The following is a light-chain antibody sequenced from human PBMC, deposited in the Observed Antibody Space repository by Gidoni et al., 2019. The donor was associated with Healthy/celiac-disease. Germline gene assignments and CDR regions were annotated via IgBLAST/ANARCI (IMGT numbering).Light chain of an antibody. V-gene: IGKV1-9*01. CDR2: AAS. CDR3: QQLNSYPPFT. Sequence: QLTQSPSSLSASVGDRVTITCRASQGISSYLAWYQQKPGKAPKLLIYAASTLQSGVPSRFSGSGSGTDFTLTISSLQPEDFATYYCQQLNSYPPFTFGPGTKVDIK. CDR1: QGISSY. J-gene: IGKJ3*01.